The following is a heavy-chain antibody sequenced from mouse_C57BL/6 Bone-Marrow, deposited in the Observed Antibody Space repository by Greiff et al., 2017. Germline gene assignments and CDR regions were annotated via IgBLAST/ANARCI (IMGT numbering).Heavy chain of an antibody. D-gene: IGHD6-1*01. CDR2: IRSKSSNYAT. CDR3: VRDALFQPQAWFAY. V-gene: IGHV10-3*01. J-gene: IGHJ3*01. Sequence: EVHLVESGGGLVQPKGSLKLSCAASGFTFNTYAMHWVRQAPGKGLEWVARIRSKSSNYATYYADSVKDRFTISRDDSQSMLYLQMNNLKTEDTAMYYCVRDALFQPQAWFAYWGQGTLVTVSA. CDR1: GFTFNTYA.